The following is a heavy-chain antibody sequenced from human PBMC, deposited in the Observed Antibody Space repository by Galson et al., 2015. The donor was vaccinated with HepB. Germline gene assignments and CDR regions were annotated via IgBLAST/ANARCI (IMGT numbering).Heavy chain of an antibody. CDR2: IKQDGSEK. CDR1: GFTFSSYW. V-gene: IGHV3-7*03. J-gene: IGHJ4*02. Sequence: SLRLSCAASGFTFSSYWMNWVRRAPGKGLEWVANIKQDGSEKYYVDSVKGRFTISRDNAKNSLYLQMNSLRAEDTAVYYCARGSMAIPTPLDYWGQGTLVTVSS. CDR3: ARGSMAIPTPLDY. D-gene: IGHD2-8*01.